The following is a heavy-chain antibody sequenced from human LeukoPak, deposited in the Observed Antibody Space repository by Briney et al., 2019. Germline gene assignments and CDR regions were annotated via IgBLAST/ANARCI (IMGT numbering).Heavy chain of an antibody. CDR1: GXTFSRYW. D-gene: IGHD5-24*01. CDR2: IKQDGNAK. J-gene: IGHJ4*02. CDR3: ARTQERGPYYFDY. V-gene: IGHV3-7*05. Sequence: GGSLRLSCATSGXTFSRYWMSWVRQAPGKGLEWVANIKQDGNAKYYVDSVEGRFTISRDNAKNSLYLQMNSLRAEDTALYFCARTQERGPYYFDYWGQGTLVTVSS.